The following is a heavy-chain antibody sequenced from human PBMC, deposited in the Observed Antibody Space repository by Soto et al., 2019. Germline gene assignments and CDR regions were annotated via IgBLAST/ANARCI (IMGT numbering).Heavy chain of an antibody. J-gene: IGHJ4*02. CDR3: ASEATGQQLGTFDD. V-gene: IGHV3-33*01. Sequence: QVQLVESGGGVVQPGRSLRLSCAASGFTFSSYGMHWVRQAPGKGLEWVAVIWYDGSNKYYADSVKGRFTITRDNSKNALYSRTKSRSAEDPAVYYCASEATGQQLGTFDDWGQGTLGTVSS. CDR1: GFTFSSYG. CDR2: IWYDGSNK. D-gene: IGHD6-13*01.